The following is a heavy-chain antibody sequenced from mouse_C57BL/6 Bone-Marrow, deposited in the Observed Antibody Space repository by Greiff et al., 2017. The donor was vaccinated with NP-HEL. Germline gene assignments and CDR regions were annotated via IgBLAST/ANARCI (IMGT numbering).Heavy chain of an antibody. J-gene: IGHJ4*01. CDR1: GFSLTSYG. CDR2: IWSDGST. CDR3: ARHGFTTVVATEGMDY. Sequence: VKLMESGPGLVAPSQSLSITCTVSGFSLTSYGVHWVRQPPGKGLAWLVVIWSDGSTTYNSALKSRLSISKDNSKSQVFLKMNSLQTDDTAMYYCARHGFTTVVATEGMDYWGQGTSVTVSS. V-gene: IGHV2-6-1*01. D-gene: IGHD1-1*01.